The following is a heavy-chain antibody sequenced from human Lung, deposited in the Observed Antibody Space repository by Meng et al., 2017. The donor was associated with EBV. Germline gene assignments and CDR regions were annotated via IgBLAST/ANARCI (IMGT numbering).Heavy chain of an antibody. CDR3: ATGVADFEY. V-gene: IGHV1-8*01. J-gene: IGHJ4*02. D-gene: IGHD6-19*01. CDR1: EYTFTSYD. Sequence: LLLGQSGAEVKKPEASVKVSCKASEYTFTSYDINWVRQGTGQGLEWMGWMNPNRGTTGYAQKFQGRVTMTRNISKSTAYMDLSSLRSEDTAVYYCATGVADFEYWGQGTLVTVSS. CDR2: MNPNRGTT.